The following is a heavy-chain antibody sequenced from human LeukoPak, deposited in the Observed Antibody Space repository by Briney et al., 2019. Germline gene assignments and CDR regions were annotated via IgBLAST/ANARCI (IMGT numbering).Heavy chain of an antibody. CDR1: GGSIXSYY. Sequence: PSETLSLTCTVSGGSIXSYYWSWIRQPPGKXXEWIGYIYYSGSTNYNPSLKSRVTISVDTSKNQFSLKLSSVTAADTAVYYCARAKYYYDSSGDFFDYWGQGTLVTVSS. J-gene: IGHJ4*02. D-gene: IGHD3-22*01. CDR2: IYYSGST. V-gene: IGHV4-59*08. CDR3: ARAKYYYDSSGDFFDY.